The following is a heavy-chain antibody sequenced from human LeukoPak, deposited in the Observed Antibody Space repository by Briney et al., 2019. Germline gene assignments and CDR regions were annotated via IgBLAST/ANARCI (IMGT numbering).Heavy chain of an antibody. Sequence: ASVKVSCKASGYTFTGYYMHWVRQAPGQGLEWMGWINPNSDGTNYAQRFQGRVTMTRDTSISTAYMELSRLRSDDTAVYYCARVSPRYCSGGSCYSGGFDYWGQGTLVTVSS. CDR3: ARVSPRYCSGGSCYSGGFDY. J-gene: IGHJ4*02. CDR2: INPNSDGT. CDR1: GYTFTGYY. V-gene: IGHV1-2*02. D-gene: IGHD2-15*01.